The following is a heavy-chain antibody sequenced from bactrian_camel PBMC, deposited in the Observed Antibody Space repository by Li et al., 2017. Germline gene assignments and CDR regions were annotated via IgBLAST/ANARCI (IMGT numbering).Heavy chain of an antibody. D-gene: IGHD1*01. CDR1: VFAYCGIC. CDR3: AARSVGWCPLFEHWLGKRAYTPGGYFAN. J-gene: IGHJ6*01. V-gene: IGHV3S19*01. Sequence: VQLVESGGGSVQAGGSLRLSCVSSVFAYCGICLGWFRQDPGKVREGVASIYTGADNPQYADSVKDRFTVSHGNAKNTLYLHMNSLKPEDTAVYYCAARSVGWCPLFEHWLGKRAYTPGGYFANWGQGTQVTVS. CDR2: IYTGADNP.